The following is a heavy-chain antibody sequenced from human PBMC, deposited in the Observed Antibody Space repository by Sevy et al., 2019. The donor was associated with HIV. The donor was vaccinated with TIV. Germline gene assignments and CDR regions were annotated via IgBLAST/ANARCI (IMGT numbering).Heavy chain of an antibody. CDR2: INHSGST. D-gene: IGHD4-17*01. V-gene: IGHV4-34*01. J-gene: IGHJ4*02. Sequence: SETLSLTCAVYGGSFSGYYWSWIRQPPGKGLEWIGEINHSGSTNYNPSLTSRVTISVDTSKNQFSLKLSSVTAADTAVYYCARGRTLPATVTTPYYFDYWGQGTLVTVSS. CDR1: GGSFSGYY. CDR3: ARGRTLPATVTTPYYFDY.